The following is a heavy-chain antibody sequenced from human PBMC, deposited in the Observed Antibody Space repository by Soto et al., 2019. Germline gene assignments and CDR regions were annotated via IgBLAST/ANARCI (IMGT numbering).Heavy chain of an antibody. V-gene: IGHV6-1*01. D-gene: IGHD3-16*01. CDR2: TYYRSKWIH. J-gene: IGHJ6*02. CDR3: AGVVWFRGMDV. CDR1: GDSVSSSSAA. Sequence: SQTLSLTCDISGDSVSSSSAAWNWIRQSPSRGLEWLERTYYRSKWIHEYTVSMESRITINPDTSKNQFSLHIYSVTPEDTAVYYCAGVVWFRGMDVWGQGTPVTVSS.